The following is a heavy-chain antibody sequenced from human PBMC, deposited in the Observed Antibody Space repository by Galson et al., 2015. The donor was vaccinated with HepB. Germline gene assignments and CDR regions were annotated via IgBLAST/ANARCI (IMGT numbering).Heavy chain of an antibody. V-gene: IGHV3-7*01. Sequence: SLRLSCAVSGFIIGIRGHSMSWVRQAPGKGLEWVANIKLDGSEKNYVDSVKGRFTISRDNAKNLLYLHMNSLRVEDTAVYYCARAGYWGQGTLVTVSS. CDR3: ARAGY. CDR1: GFIIGIRGHS. CDR2: IKLDGSEK. J-gene: IGHJ4*02.